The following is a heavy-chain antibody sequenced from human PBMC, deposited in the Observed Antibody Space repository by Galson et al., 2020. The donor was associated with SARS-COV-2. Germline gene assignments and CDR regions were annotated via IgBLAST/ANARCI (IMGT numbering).Heavy chain of an antibody. V-gene: IGHV3-7*01. Sequence: GGSLRLSCAASGFRFSSYSMSWVRQAPGKGLEWVANIKRDGSEEHYVDSVKGRFTISRDNAKNSLYLQMNSLRAEDTAVYYCARDGMHIVVVTAPDYWGQGTLVTVSS. CDR3: ARDGMHIVVVTAPDY. J-gene: IGHJ4*02. CDR1: GFRFSSYS. CDR2: IKRDGSEE. D-gene: IGHD2-21*02.